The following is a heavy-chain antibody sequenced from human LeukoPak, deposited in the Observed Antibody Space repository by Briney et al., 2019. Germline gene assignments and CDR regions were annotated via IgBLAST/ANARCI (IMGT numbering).Heavy chain of an antibody. V-gene: IGHV3-30*04. CDR2: ISYDGRKA. CDR3: ARDEVVPAAMLSPYYYYGMDV. D-gene: IGHD2-2*01. CDR1: GFTFSSYA. Sequence: GGSLRLSCAASGFTFSSYAMHWVRQAPGKGLEWVAVISYDGRKAYYAVSVMGRFTISRDNSKTTLYLQMNSLRAEDTAVYYCARDEVVPAAMLSPYYYYGMDVWGQGTTVTVSS. J-gene: IGHJ6*02.